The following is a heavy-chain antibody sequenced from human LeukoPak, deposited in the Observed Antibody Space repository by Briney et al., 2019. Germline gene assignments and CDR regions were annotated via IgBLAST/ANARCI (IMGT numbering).Heavy chain of an antibody. D-gene: IGHD3-22*01. Sequence: SEILSLTCTVSGDSISSSSYYWGWIRQPPGKGLEWIGNIYYSGSTYYNPSLRSRLTISLDTSKNQFSLTLSSVTAADTAVYYCARLQYYYDSNGYYSLYYFDYWGQGTVVTVSS. CDR2: IYYSGST. J-gene: IGHJ4*02. V-gene: IGHV4-39*01. CDR1: GDSISSSSYY. CDR3: ARLQYYYDSNGYYSLYYFDY.